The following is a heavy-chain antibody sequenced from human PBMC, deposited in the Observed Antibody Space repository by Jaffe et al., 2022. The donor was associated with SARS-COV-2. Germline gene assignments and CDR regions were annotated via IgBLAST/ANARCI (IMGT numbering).Heavy chain of an antibody. CDR1: GGSISSSSYY. D-gene: IGHD2-15*01. V-gene: IGHV4-39*01. CDR2: IYYSGST. Sequence: QLQLQESGPGLVKPSETLSLTCTVSGGSISSSSYYWGWIRQPPGKGLEWIGSIYYSGSTYYNPSLKSRVTISVDTSKNQFSLKLSSVTAADTAVYYCARQEVVVVVAAMSNWFDPWGQGTLVTVSS. J-gene: IGHJ5*02. CDR3: ARQEVVVVVAAMSNWFDP.